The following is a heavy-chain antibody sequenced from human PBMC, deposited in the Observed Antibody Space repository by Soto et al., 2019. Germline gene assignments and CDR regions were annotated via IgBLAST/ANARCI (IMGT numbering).Heavy chain of an antibody. Sequence: HPGGYVRLSCAVSGVSFSSFVMHWVRQAPGKGLEWVAMISYDGSNKNYADSVKGRFTISRDNSKNTLYLQMNSLRGEDTAKYFCARDVMTSVTEDYWGQGT. CDR3: ARDVMTSVTEDY. V-gene: IGHV3-30-3*01. CDR2: ISYDGSNK. CDR1: GVSFSSFV. J-gene: IGHJ4*02. D-gene: IGHD4-17*01.